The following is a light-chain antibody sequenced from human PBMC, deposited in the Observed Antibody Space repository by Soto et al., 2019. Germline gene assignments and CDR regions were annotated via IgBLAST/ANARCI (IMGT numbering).Light chain of an antibody. V-gene: IGLV1-47*01. CDR3: VVWDDSLSGVV. CDR2: SNN. CDR1: RSNIGSNY. J-gene: IGLJ3*02. Sequence: QSVPTQPPSASGTPGQRVTISCSGSRSNIGSNYVYWYQQFPGTAPKLLIYSNNQRPSGVPDRFSGSKSGTSASLAISGLRSEDEADYYCVVWDDSLSGVVFGGGTKVTVL.